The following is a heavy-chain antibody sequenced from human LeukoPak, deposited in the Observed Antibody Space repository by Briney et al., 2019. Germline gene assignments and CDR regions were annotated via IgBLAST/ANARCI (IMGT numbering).Heavy chain of an antibody. CDR1: GGSISSSSYY. V-gene: IGHV4-39*01. CDR2: IYYSGST. J-gene: IGHJ4*02. D-gene: IGHD3-16*02. Sequence: SETLSLTCTVSGGSISSSSYYWGWIRQPPGKGLEWIGSIYYSGSTYYNPSLKSRVTISVDTSKNQFSLKLSSVTAADTAVYYCARNLFRLGELSPYYFDYWGQGTLVTVSS. CDR3: ARNLFRLGELSPYYFDY.